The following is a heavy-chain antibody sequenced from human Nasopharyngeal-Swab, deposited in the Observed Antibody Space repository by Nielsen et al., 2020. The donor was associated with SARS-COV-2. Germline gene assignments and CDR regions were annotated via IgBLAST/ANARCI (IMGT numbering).Heavy chain of an antibody. V-gene: IGHV3-53*01. Sequence: WIRQPPGKGLEWVSVIYSGGSTDYADSVKGRFTISRDNSKNTLYLQMNSLRAEDTAVYYCARDRFSGYMDVWGKGTTVTVSS. CDR2: IYSGGST. D-gene: IGHD6-25*01. CDR3: ARDRFSGYMDV. J-gene: IGHJ6*03.